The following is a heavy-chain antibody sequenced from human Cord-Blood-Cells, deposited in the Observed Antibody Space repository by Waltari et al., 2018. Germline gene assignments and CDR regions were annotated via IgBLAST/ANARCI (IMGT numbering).Heavy chain of an antibody. CDR3: ASLTGGDWYFDL. CDR1: GFPFSRYA. CDR2: ISHDGSNK. D-gene: IGHD7-27*01. V-gene: IGHV3-30-3*01. J-gene: IGHJ2*01. Sequence: QAQLVESGGGVVQSGRSLRLSCAASGFPFSRYAMHWVRQAPGKGLEWVAVISHDGSNKYYADSVKGRFTISRDNSKNTLYLQMNSLRAEDTAVYYCASLTGGDWYFDLWGRGTLVTVSS.